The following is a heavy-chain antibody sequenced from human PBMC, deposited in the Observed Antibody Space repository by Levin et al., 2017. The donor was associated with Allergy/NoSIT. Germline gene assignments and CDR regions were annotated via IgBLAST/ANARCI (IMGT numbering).Heavy chain of an antibody. J-gene: IGHJ4*02. CDR1: GFTFSSYA. CDR3: ARALAEVATMDY. Sequence: GGSLRLSCAASGFTFSSYAMHWVRQAPGKGLEWVAVISYDGSNKYYADSVKGRFTISRDNSKNTLYRQMNSLRAEDTAVYYCARALAEVATMDYWGQGTLVTVSS. V-gene: IGHV3-30*04. CDR2: ISYDGSNK. D-gene: IGHD5-12*01.